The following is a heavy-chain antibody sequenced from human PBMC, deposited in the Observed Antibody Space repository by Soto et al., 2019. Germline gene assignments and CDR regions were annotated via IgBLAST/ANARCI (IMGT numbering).Heavy chain of an antibody. CDR2: IYYSGST. D-gene: IGHD2-2*01. CDR3: AREYPNNWFAP. J-gene: IGHJ5*02. CDR1: GGSISSYY. V-gene: IGHV4-59*01. Sequence: PSETLSLTCTVSGGSISSYYWSWIRQPPGKGLEWIGYIYYSGSTNYNPSLKSRVTISVDTSKNQFSLKLSSVTAADTAVYYCAREYPNNWFAPWGQGTLVTVSS.